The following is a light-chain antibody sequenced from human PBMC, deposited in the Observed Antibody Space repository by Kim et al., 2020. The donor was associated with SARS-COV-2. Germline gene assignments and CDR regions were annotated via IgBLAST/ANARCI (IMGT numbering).Light chain of an antibody. J-gene: IGKJ2*01. Sequence: PGERATLSCRASQRVSSTYIAWYQQKPGQAPRLLISRASSRATGIPDRFSGSGSGTDFTLTVSRLGPEDVAVYYCQQYSTTPWTFGQGTKLE. CDR3: QQYSTTPWT. CDR1: QRVSSTY. V-gene: IGKV3-20*01. CDR2: RAS.